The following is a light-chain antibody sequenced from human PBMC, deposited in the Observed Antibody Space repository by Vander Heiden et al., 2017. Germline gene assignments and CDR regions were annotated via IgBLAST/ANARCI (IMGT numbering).Light chain of an antibody. J-gene: IGLJ3*02. CDR2: DNN. V-gene: IGLV1-51*01. CDR3: GAWDDGLSAWV. CDR1: SSNIGSNS. Sequence: QSVLTQPLSVSAAPGQKVTISCSGSSSNIGSNSVSYDQQCPGTAPKLLIYDNNQRPSGIPNRFSGSKSGTSATLGITGLQTGDEADYYCGAWDDGLSAWVFGGGTKLTVL.